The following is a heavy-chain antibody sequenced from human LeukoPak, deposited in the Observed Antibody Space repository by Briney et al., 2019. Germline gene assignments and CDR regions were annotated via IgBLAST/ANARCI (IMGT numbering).Heavy chain of an antibody. CDR3: ARDYYGSGSYPFDY. V-gene: IGHV4-4*07. CDR1: GGSISSYS. CDR2: IYTSGST. Sequence: SETLSLTCTVSGGSISSYSWSWIRQPAVKGLEWIGRIYTSGSTNYNPSLKSRVTMSVDTSKNQFSLKLSSVTAADTAVYYCARDYYGSGSYPFDYWGQGTLVTVSS. D-gene: IGHD3-10*01. J-gene: IGHJ4*02.